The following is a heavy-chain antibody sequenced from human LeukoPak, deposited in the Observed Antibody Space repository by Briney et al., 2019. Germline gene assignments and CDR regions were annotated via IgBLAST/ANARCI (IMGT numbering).Heavy chain of an antibody. Sequence: GGSLRLSCAASGFTFSSYSMNWVRQAPGKGLEWVSSISSSSSTIYYADSVKGRFTISRDNAKNSLYLQMNSLRAEDTAVYYCARDSAAGANAFDIWGQGTMVTVSS. D-gene: IGHD6-25*01. V-gene: IGHV3-48*04. CDR3: ARDSAAGANAFDI. J-gene: IGHJ3*02. CDR2: ISSSSSTI. CDR1: GFTFSSYS.